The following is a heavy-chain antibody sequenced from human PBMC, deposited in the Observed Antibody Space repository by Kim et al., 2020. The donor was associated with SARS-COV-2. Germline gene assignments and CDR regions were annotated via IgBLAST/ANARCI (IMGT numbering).Heavy chain of an antibody. D-gene: IGHD1-26*01. CDR1: GYTLTELS. J-gene: IGHJ5*02. CDR3: ATGVGMGVPSWFDP. CDR2: FDPEDGET. V-gene: IGHV1-24*01. Sequence: ASVKVSCKVSGYTLTELSMHWVRQAPGKGLEWMGGFDPEDGETIYAQKFQGRVTMTEDTSIDTAYMELSSLRSEDTAVYYCATGVGMGVPSWFDPWGQGTLVTVPS.